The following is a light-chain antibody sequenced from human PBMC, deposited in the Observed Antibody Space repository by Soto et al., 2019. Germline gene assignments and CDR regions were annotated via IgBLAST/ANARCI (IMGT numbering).Light chain of an antibody. V-gene: IGKV1-39*01. J-gene: IGKJ2*01. CDR2: AAS. CDR1: QPILRY. CDR3: LQTYNTPRS. Sequence: DIQMTQWPSSLSASIGDRVTITCRASQPILRYLNWYQQKPGKAPKLLIYAASTLQTGVPSRFSGSGSGTDFTLTISSLEAKDLATYYCLQTYNTPRSFGQGTKLQI.